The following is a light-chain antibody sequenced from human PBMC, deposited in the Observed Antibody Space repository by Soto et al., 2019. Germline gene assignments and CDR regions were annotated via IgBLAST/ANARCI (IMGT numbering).Light chain of an antibody. V-gene: IGLV2-8*01. CDR2: EVS. CDR3: NSYAGSNNWV. J-gene: IGLJ3*02. Sequence: QTVVTQPPSASGSPGQSVTISCTGTSSDVGGYNYVSWYQQHPGKAPKLMIYEVSKRPSGVPDRFSGSKSGNTASLTVSGLQDEDEADYYCNSYAGSNNWVFGGGTKLTVL. CDR1: SSDVGGYNY.